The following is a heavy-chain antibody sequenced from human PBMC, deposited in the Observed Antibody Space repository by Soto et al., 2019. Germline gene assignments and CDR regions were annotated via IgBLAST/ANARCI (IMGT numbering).Heavy chain of an antibody. V-gene: IGHV3-74*01. CDR3: AKRGVDTFGLSY. D-gene: IGHD3-10*01. J-gene: IGHJ1*01. CDR2: INTDGSST. Sequence: EVQLVESGGGLVQPGGSLRLSCAVSGFTFSSFWMHWVRQAPGEGLVWVSRINTDGSSTSYADSVKGRFTISRDNDKNTLYLQMNSLRVEDTAMYYSAKRGVDTFGLSYWGQGTLVTVSS. CDR1: GFTFSSFW.